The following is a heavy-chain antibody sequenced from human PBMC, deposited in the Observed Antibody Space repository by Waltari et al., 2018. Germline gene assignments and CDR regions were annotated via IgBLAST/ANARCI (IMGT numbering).Heavy chain of an antibody. Sequence: EVQLVESGGGLVQPGGSLRLSCAASGFTVSSNYMSWVRQAPGRGLEWVSVIYTGGSTYYADSVKGRFIISRDNSKNTLYLQMNSLTAEDAAVYYCARGLGWVRQIAHYYFDYWGQGTLVTVSS. CDR1: GFTVSSNY. CDR2: IYTGGST. V-gene: IGHV3-66*01. D-gene: IGHD6-19*01. CDR3: ARGLGWVRQIAHYYFDY. J-gene: IGHJ4*02.